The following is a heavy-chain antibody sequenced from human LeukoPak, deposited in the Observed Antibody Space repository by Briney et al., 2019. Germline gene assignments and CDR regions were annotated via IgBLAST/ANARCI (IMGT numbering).Heavy chain of an antibody. Sequence: SETLSLTCTVSGGSISSGGYSWSWIRQHPGKGLEWIGYIYYSGSTYYNPSLKSRVTISVDTSKNQFSLKLSSVTAADTAVYYCARGNGDADAFDIWGQRTMVTVSS. J-gene: IGHJ3*02. CDR3: ARGNGDADAFDI. CDR1: GGSISSGGYS. D-gene: IGHD4-17*01. CDR2: IYYSGST. V-gene: IGHV4-31*03.